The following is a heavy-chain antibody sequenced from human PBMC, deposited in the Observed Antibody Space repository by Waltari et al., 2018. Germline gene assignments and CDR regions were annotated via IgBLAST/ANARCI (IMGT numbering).Heavy chain of an antibody. CDR2: IYYSGST. CDR3: ARSQWLALDY. V-gene: IGHV4-59*01. J-gene: IGHJ4*02. CDR1: GGSISSYY. Sequence: QVQLQESGPGLVKPSEALSLTCTVSGGSISSYYLSWIRQPPGKGLEWIGYIYYSGSTNYNPSLKSRVTISVDTSKNQFSLKLSSVTAADTAVYYCARSQWLALDYWGQGTLVTVSS. D-gene: IGHD6-19*01.